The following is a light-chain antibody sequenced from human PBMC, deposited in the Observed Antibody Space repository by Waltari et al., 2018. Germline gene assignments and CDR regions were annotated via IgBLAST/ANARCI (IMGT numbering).Light chain of an antibody. CDR3: QQLNSYPFT. V-gene: IGKV1-9*01. J-gene: IGKJ4*01. Sequence: DIQLTQSPSFLSASVGDRVTITCRASQGISSYLAWYQQKPGKAPKLPIYAASTLQSGVPARFSGSGSGTEFTLTISSLQPEDFATYYCQQLNSYPFTFGGGTK. CDR1: QGISSY. CDR2: AAS.